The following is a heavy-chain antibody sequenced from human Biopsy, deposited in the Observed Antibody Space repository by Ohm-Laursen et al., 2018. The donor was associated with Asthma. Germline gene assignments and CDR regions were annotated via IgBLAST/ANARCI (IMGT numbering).Heavy chain of an antibody. D-gene: IGHD2-21*02. V-gene: IGHV3-30*04. CDR1: GFTFDNYT. CDR3: ARGGLHYYEYYGMDV. CDR2: ISYDGRNT. Sequence: SLRLSCAAAGFTFDNYTMHWVRQAPGKGLEWVTIISYDGRNTYYADSVEGRFTISRDNSKNTLFLQMSSLRPEDTAVYYCARGGLHYYEYYGMDVWGQGTTVTVSS. J-gene: IGHJ6*02.